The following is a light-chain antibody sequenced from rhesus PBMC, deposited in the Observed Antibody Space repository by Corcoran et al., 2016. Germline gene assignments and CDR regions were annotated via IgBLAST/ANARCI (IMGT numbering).Light chain of an antibody. Sequence: EIIMTQSPATLSLSPGERATLSCRASQSVNYNLAWYQQKPGQPPRLLIYDASNRATGIPGRFSGSWSGTDFTLTINSLQPEDVGVYYCLQESNWPLTFGGGTKVEIK. CDR2: DAS. CDR3: LQESNWPLT. CDR1: QSVNYN. J-gene: IGKJ4*01. V-gene: IGKV3-35*01.